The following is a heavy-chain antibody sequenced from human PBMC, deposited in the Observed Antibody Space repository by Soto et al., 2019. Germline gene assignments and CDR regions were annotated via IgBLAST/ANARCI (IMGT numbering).Heavy chain of an antibody. CDR2: ISWNSGSI. CDR1: GFTFDDYA. J-gene: IGHJ6*03. CDR3: AKDAIQRIAANFYYYYYMDV. V-gene: IGHV3-9*01. D-gene: IGHD6-25*01. Sequence: GGSLRLSCAASGFTFDDYAMHWVRQAPGKGLEWVSGISWNSGSIGYADSVKGRFTISRDNAKNSLYLQMNSLRAEDTALYYCAKDAIQRIAANFYYYYYMDVWGKGTTVTVSS.